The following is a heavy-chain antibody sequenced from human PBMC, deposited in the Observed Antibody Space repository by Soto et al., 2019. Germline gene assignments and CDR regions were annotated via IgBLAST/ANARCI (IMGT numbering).Heavy chain of an antibody. V-gene: IGHV1-69*13. D-gene: IGHD2-2*01. J-gene: IGHJ6*02. CDR3: ARGVVLGYCSSTSCPPGRYYYYGMDV. Sequence: SVKVSCKASGGTFSSYAISWVRQAPGQGLEWMGGIIPIFGTANYAQKFQGRVTITADESTSTAYMELSSLRSEDTAVYYCARGVVLGYCSSTSCPPGRYYYYGMDVWGQGTTVTVSS. CDR2: IIPIFGTA. CDR1: GGTFSSYA.